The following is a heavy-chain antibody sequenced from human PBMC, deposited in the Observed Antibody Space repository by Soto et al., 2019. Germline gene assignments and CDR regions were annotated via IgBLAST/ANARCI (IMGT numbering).Heavy chain of an antibody. D-gene: IGHD5-12*01. CDR3: ARDRPQARDGYNRRAYYGMDV. CDR2: IYSGGSA. Sequence: GSLRLSCAASGFTVSSNYMSWVRQAPGKGLEWVSVIYSGGSAYYADSVKGRFTISRDNSKNTLYLQMNSLRAEDTAVYYCARDRPQARDGYNRRAYYGMDVWGQGTTVTVSS. V-gene: IGHV3-53*01. CDR1: GFTVSSNY. J-gene: IGHJ6*02.